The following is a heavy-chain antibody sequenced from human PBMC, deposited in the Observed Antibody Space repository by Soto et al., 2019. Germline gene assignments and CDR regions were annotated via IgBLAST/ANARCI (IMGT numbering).Heavy chain of an antibody. D-gene: IGHD4-17*01. CDR1: GVRFSDYA. V-gene: IGHV3-23*01. J-gene: IGHJ3*02. Sequence: EVQVLESGGGLVQPGGSLRLSCAASGVRFSDYAMTWVRQVPGRGLEWVSSIFASGDNTQYADSVKGRFTISRENSRDTLYLQMNSLRVEDTAVYYCARDTNGDYVGAFDIWGQGTMVTVSS. CDR3: ARDTNGDYVGAFDI. CDR2: IFASGDNT.